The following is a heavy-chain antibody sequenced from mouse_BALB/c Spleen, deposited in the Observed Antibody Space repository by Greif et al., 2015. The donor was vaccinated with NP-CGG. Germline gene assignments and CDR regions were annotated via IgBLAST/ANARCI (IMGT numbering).Heavy chain of an antibody. D-gene: IGHD2-10*02. CDR3: ARGARYGNYYAMDY. Sequence: QVQLQQSGAELVMPGASVKMSCKASGYTFTDYWMHWVKQRPGQGLEWIGAIDTSDSYTSYNQKFKGKATLTVGESSSTAYMQLSSLTSEDSAVYYCARGARYGNYYAMDYWGQGTSVTVSS. V-gene: IGHV1-69*01. CDR1: GYTFTDYW. J-gene: IGHJ4*01. CDR2: IDTSDSYT.